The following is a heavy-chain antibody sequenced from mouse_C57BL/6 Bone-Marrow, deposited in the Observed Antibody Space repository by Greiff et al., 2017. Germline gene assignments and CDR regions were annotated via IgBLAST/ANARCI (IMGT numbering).Heavy chain of an antibody. CDR2: ISYDGSN. V-gene: IGHV3-6*01. CDR3: AYYDGYAMDY. J-gene: IGHJ4*01. CDR1: GYSITSGYY. Sequence: ESGPGLVKPSQSLSLTCSVTGYSITSGYYWNWIRQFPGNKLEWMGYISYDGSNNYNPSLKNRISITRDTSKNQFFLKLNSVTTEDTATYYCAYYDGYAMDYWGQGTSVTVAS. D-gene: IGHD1-1*01.